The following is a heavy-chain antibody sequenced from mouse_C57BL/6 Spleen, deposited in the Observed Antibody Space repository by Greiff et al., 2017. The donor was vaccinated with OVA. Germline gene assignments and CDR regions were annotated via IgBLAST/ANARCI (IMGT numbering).Heavy chain of an antibody. CDR2: ISDGGSYT. J-gene: IGHJ3*01. D-gene: IGHD2-5*01. Sequence: EVQGVESGGGLVKPGGSLKLSCAASGFTFSSYAMSWVRQTPEKRLEWVATISDGGSYTYYPDNVKGRFTISRDNAKNNLYLQMSHLKSEDTAMYYCARDPYYSNPAWFAYWGQGTLVTVSA. CDR3: ARDPYYSNPAWFAY. CDR1: GFTFSSYA. V-gene: IGHV5-4*01.